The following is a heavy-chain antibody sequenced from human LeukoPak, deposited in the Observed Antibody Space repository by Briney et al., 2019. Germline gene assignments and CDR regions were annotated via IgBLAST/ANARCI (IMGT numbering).Heavy chain of an antibody. V-gene: IGHV3-7*03. CDR3: ARDLAVVKPDY. D-gene: IGHD4-23*01. Sequence: GGSLRLSCAASGFTFSSYSMTWVRQAPGKGLEWVANIKQDGSEKYYVDSVKGRFTISRDNAKNSLYLQMNSLRAEDTAVYYCARDLAVVKPDYWGQGTLVTVSS. CDR2: IKQDGSEK. CDR1: GFTFSSYS. J-gene: IGHJ4*02.